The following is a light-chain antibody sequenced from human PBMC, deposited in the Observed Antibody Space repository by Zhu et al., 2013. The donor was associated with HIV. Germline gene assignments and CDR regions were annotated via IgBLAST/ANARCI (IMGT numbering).Light chain of an antibody. Sequence: DIQMTQSPSTLSASVGDRVTITCRASQSISSWLAWYQQKPGKAPNLLIYDASSLESGVPSRFSGSGSGTEFTLTISSLQPDDFATYYCQQLNSYPLTFAGGTKVEIK. CDR2: DAS. CDR3: QQLNSYPLT. CDR1: QSISSW. V-gene: IGKV1-5*01. J-gene: IGKJ4*01.